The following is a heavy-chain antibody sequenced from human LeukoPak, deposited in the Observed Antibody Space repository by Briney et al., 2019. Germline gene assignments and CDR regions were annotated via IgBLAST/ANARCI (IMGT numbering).Heavy chain of an antibody. CDR2: NGSST. V-gene: IGHV3-74*01. Sequence: GGSLRLSCAASGFTFSSYWMHWVRQAPGKGLVWVSRNGSSTSYADSVKGRFTISRDSSKNTLYLQMNSLRAEDTAVYYCARDSGIKPFDYWGQGTLVTVSS. D-gene: IGHD3-10*01. CDR1: GFTFSSYW. CDR3: ARDSGIKPFDY. J-gene: IGHJ4*02.